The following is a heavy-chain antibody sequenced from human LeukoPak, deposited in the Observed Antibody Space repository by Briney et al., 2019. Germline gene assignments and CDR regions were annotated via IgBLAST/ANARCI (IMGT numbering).Heavy chain of an antibody. CDR3: AKDLSSGYYPFDD. V-gene: IGHV3-23*01. J-gene: IGHJ4*02. CDR2: ISGGGGGT. Sequence: GGSLRLSCAASGSTFSSKDMSWVRQAPGKGLEWVSAISGGGGGTYYADSVKGRFTISRDNSKTTLYLQLNSLRAEDTAVYYCAKDLSSGYYPFDDRGQGTLVTVSS. CDR1: GSTFSSKD. D-gene: IGHD3-22*01.